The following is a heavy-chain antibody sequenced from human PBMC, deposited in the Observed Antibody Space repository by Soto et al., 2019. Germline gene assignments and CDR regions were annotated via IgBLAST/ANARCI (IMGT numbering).Heavy chain of an antibody. CDR3: ARDESIVGATPFNDYYHYGMDV. CDR1: GLTFNSYG. Sequence: GRYLRLSCAASGLTFNSYGMHWVRQAPGKRLEWVAVIWYDGSNKYYADSVKGRFTISRDNSKNTLYLQMNSLRAEDTAVYYCARDESIVGATPFNDYYHYGMDVWGQGTTVTVSS. V-gene: IGHV3-33*01. J-gene: IGHJ6*02. D-gene: IGHD1-26*01. CDR2: IWYDGSNK.